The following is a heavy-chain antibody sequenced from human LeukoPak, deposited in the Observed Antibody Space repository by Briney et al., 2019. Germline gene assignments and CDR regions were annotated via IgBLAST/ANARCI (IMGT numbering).Heavy chain of an antibody. Sequence: GRSLRLSCAASGFTVSSNYMSWVRQAPGKGLEWVSVIYSGGSTYYADSVKGRFTISRDNSKNTLYLQMNSLRAEDTAVYYCARAHTGGYYYYYYYMDVWGKGTTVTISS. D-gene: IGHD2-8*02. J-gene: IGHJ6*03. CDR3: ARAHTGGYYYYYYYMDV. CDR1: GFTVSSNY. CDR2: IYSGGST. V-gene: IGHV3-66*01.